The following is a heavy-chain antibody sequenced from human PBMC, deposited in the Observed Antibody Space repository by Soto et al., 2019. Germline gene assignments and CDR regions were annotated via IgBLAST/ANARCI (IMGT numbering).Heavy chain of an antibody. CDR1: GYTFISYD. Sequence: QVQLVQSGAEVKKPGASVMVSCKTSGYTFISYDINWVRQTTGQGLEWMGWMSPKSGNTGYAQQFQGRVTMTRDTSISTAYMELSSLRSEDTAVYYCTRGPPNWGFDYWGQGILVTVSS. CDR2: MSPKSGNT. J-gene: IGHJ4*02. CDR3: TRGPPNWGFDY. D-gene: IGHD7-27*01. V-gene: IGHV1-8*01.